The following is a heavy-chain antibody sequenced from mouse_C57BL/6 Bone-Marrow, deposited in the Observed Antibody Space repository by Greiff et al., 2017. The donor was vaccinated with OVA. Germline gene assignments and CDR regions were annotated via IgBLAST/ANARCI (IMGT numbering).Heavy chain of an antibody. CDR2: IYPRSGNT. CDR1: GYTFTSYG. J-gene: IGHJ4*01. D-gene: IGHD3-1*01. CDR3: ARGGLWAMDY. Sequence: VQLKESGAELARPGASVKLSCKASGYTFTSYGISWVKQRTGQGLEWIGEIYPRSGNTYYNEKFKGKATLTADKSTSTAYMELRSLTSEDSAVYFCARGGLWAMDYWGQGTSVTVSS. V-gene: IGHV1-81*01.